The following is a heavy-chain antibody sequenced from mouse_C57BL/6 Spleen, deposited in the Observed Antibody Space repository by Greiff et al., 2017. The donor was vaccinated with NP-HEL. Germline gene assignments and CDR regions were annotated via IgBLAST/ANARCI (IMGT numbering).Heavy chain of an antibody. CDR2: IWCGGST. V-gene: IGHV2-2*01. Sequence: VQRVESGPGLVQPSQSLSITCTVSGFSLTSYGVHWVRQSPGKGLEWLGVIWCGGSTDYNAAFISRLSIINDNTKIQVFFKMNSLQADDTAIYYCARERMDYWGQGTSVTVSS. J-gene: IGHJ4*01. CDR3: ARERMDY. CDR1: GFSLTSYG.